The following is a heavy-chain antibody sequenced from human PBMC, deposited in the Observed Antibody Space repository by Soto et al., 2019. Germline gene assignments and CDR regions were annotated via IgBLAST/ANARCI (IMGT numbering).Heavy chain of an antibody. CDR2: IYYTGTT. Sequence: PSETLSLTCTVSGGSIRDYYWGWIRQSPGKGLEWIGYIYYTGTTKYNPSLKSRVTISVDSSKNQFSLKLDSVTAADTAVYYCARLGGYYQAFDSGGQGTRVTVS. CDR3: ARLGGYYQAFDS. CDR1: GGSIRDYY. J-gene: IGHJ4*02. V-gene: IGHV4-59*08. D-gene: IGHD3-22*01.